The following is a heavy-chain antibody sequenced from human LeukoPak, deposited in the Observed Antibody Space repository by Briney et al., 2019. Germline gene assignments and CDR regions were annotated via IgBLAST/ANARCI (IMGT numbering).Heavy chain of an antibody. CDR2: TSGSGGST. CDR1: GFTFSNYA. D-gene: IGHD6-19*01. J-gene: IGHJ4*02. V-gene: IGHV3-23*01. Sequence: GGSLRLSCAASGFTFSNYAMSWVRQAPGKGLEWVSATSGSGGSTYYADSVKGRFTISRDNSKNTLYLQMNSLRAEDTAVYYCAKVPLLDSSGWYEDYWGQGTLVAVSS. CDR3: AKVPLLDSSGWYEDY.